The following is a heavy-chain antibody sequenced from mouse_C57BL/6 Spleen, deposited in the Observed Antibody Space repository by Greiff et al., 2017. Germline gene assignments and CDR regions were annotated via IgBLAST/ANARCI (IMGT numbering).Heavy chain of an antibody. D-gene: IGHD1-1*01. J-gene: IGHJ1*03. CDR2: IYPGNSDT. V-gene: IGHV1-5*01. CDR1: GYTFTSYW. CDR3: TRSHGSVWYCDV. Sequence: VQLQQSGTVLARPGASVKMSCKTSGYTFTSYWMHWVKQRPGQGLEWIGAIYPGNSDTSYNQKFKGKAKLTAVTSASTAYMELSSLTDEDSAVYYCTRSHGSVWYCDVWGTGTTVTVSS.